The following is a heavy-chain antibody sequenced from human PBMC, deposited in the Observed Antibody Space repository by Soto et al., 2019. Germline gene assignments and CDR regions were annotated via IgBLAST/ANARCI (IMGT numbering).Heavy chain of an antibody. J-gene: IGHJ4*02. CDR1: GYTFSSYY. CDR2: INAGNGNT. V-gene: IGHV1-46*01. Sequence: ASVKVSCKAFGYTFSSYYMNWVRQAPGQGLEWMGRINAGNGNTKYSQKFQGRVTITRDTSASTAYMELSSLRSEDTAVYYCAKNHWKNRIAAAGAIDFWGQGTLVTVSS. D-gene: IGHD6-13*01. CDR3: AKNHWKNRIAAAGAIDF.